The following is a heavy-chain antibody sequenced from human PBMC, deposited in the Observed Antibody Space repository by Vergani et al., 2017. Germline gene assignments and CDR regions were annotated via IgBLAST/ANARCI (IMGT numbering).Heavy chain of an antibody. V-gene: IGHV3-7*01. J-gene: IGHJ4*02. D-gene: IGHD3-10*01. CDR1: GFTFSSYW. CDR2: IKQDGSEK. Sequence: EVQLVESGGGLVQPGGSLRLSCAASGFTFSSYWMSWVRQAPGEGLEWVANIKQDGSEKYYVDSVKGRFTISRDNAKNSLYLQMNSLRAEDTAVYYCAREDFRQFGVAFDYWGQGTLVTVSS. CDR3: AREDFRQFGVAFDY.